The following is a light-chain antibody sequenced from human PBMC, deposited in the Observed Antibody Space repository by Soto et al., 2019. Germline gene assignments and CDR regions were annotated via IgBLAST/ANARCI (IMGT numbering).Light chain of an antibody. Sequence: QAVVTQPPSASGTPGQRVTISCSGSSFNIGGNTVNWYQQVTGTAPKLLINSNNQRPSGVPDRFSGSKSGTSASLAISGLQSEDEADYYCAAWDDSPNGVVFGGGTKLTVL. V-gene: IGLV1-44*01. CDR2: SNN. J-gene: IGLJ2*01. CDR3: AAWDDSPNGVV. CDR1: SFNIGGNT.